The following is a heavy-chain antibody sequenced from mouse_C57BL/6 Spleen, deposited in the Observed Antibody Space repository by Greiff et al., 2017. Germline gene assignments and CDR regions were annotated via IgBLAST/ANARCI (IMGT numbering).Heavy chain of an antibody. V-gene: IGHV1-69*01. CDR1: GYTFTSYW. Sequence: QVQLQQPGAELVMPGASVKLSCKASGYTFTSYWMHWVKQRPGQGLEWIGEIDPSDSYTNYNQKFKGKSTLTVDKSSITAYMQLSSLTSEDSAVYYCARWLRRFDYWGQGTTLTVSS. D-gene: IGHD2-2*01. J-gene: IGHJ2*01. CDR2: IDPSDSYT. CDR3: ARWLRRFDY.